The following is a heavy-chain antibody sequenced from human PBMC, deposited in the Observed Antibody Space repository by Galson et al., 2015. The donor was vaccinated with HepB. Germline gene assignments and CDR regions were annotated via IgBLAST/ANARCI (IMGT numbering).Heavy chain of an antibody. V-gene: IGHV3-23*01. CDR1: GFTFSSYA. CDR3: AKAGGITDYYYYGMDV. CDR2: ISGSGGST. D-gene: IGHD1-26*01. Sequence: SLRLSCAASGFTFSSYAMSWVRQAPGKGLEWVSAISGSGGSTYYADSVKGRFTISRDNSKNTLYLQMNSLRAEDTAVYYCAKAGGITDYYYYGMDVWGQGTTVTVSS. J-gene: IGHJ6*02.